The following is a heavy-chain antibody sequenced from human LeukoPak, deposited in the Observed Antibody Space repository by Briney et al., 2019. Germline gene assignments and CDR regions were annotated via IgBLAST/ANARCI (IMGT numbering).Heavy chain of an antibody. D-gene: IGHD3-9*01. Sequence: SETLSLTCTVSGGSIGSSSYYWGWIRQPPGKGLEWIGSIYYSGSTYYNPSLKSRVTISVDTSKNQFSLKLSSVTAADTAVYYCARRGYDILTGFDYFDYWGQGTLVTVSS. CDR2: IYYSGST. CDR1: GGSIGSSSYY. J-gene: IGHJ4*02. V-gene: IGHV4-39*01. CDR3: ARRGYDILTGFDYFDY.